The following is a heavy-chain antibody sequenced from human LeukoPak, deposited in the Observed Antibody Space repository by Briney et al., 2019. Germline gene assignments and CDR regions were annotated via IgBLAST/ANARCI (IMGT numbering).Heavy chain of an antibody. J-gene: IGHJ4*02. V-gene: IGHV3-15*01. Sequence: GGSLRLSCAASGFTFSNAWMSWVRQAPGKGLEWVGRIKTKTDGETTDYASPVKGRFTISRDDSKNTLYLQMSSLKTEDTAVYFCTPSIVGATTFDYWGQGTLVTVSS. CDR1: GFTFSNAW. D-gene: IGHD1-26*01. CDR3: TPSIVGATTFDY. CDR2: IKTKTDGETT.